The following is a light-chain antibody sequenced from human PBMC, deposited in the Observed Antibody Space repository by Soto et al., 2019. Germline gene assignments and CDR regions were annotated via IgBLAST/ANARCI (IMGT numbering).Light chain of an antibody. CDR3: QQFNSYPIT. CDR1: QSISSC. J-gene: IGKJ5*01. Sequence: DIRMTQSPSTLSASVGDRVTITCRAGQSISSCLAWYQQKPGKAPKLLIYDASSLESGVPSRFSGSGSGTEFTLTISGLQPDDFATYYCQQFNSYPITFGQGTRLEIK. V-gene: IGKV1-5*01. CDR2: DAS.